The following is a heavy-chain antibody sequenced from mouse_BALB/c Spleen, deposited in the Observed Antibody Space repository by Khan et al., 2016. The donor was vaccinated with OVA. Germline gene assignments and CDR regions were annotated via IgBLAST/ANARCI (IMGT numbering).Heavy chain of an antibody. CDR3: TRSDGNTWLAY. J-gene: IGHJ3*01. V-gene: IGHV1-82*01. D-gene: IGHD2-1*01. CDR2: IYPGDGDT. CDR1: GYAFSSSW. Sequence: VQLQQSGPELVKPGASVKISCKASGYAFSSSWMNWVKQRPGQGLEWFGRIYPGDGDTNYNGKFKGKATLTADKSSSTAYMQLSRLTSVDSAVLSCTRSDGNTWLAYWGQETLITVSA.